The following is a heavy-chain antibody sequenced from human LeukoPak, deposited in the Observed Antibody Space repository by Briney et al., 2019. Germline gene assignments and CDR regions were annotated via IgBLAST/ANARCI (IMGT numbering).Heavy chain of an antibody. D-gene: IGHD3-16*01. J-gene: IGHJ4*02. CDR3: ARGNYFDY. V-gene: IGHV3-23*01. Sequence: GGSLRLSCAASGFTFSSCALTWVRQAPGKGLEWVSTISGTGVTTFYADSVRGRFTISRDNSKNTLYLQMNSLRAEDTGVYYCARGNYFDYRGQGTLVTVSS. CDR1: GFTFSSCA. CDR2: ISGTGVTT.